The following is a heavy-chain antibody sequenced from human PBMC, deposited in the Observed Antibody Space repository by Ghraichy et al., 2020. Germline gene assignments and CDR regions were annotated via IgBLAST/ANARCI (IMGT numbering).Heavy chain of an antibody. V-gene: IGHV4-39*01. CDR1: GDSIISSSYY. D-gene: IGHD2-15*01. Sequence: SETLSLTCSVSGDSIISSSYYWDWIRQPPGKGLEWFGSIYYSGTTYYSPPLKTRVTVSIDTSKNQFSLMLNSVTATDTAVYYCARRAGGYQYFYGLDVWGQGTTVIVSS. J-gene: IGHJ6*02. CDR2: IYYSGTT. CDR3: ARRAGGYQYFYGLDV.